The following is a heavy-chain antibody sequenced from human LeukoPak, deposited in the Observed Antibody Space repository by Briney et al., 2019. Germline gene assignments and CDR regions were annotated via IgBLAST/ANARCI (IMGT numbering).Heavy chain of an antibody. CDR2: INPNSGGT. J-gene: IGHJ6*02. CDR1: GYTFTGYY. D-gene: IGHD3-10*01. CDR3: ARGATYYYGSGSYYYYGMDV. V-gene: IGHV1-2*04. Sequence: ASVKVSCKASGYTFTGYYMHWVRQAPGQGLEWMGWINPNSGGTNYAQKFQGWVTMTRDTSISTAYMELSRLRSDDTAVYYCARGATYYYGSGSYYYYGMDVWGQGTTVTVSS.